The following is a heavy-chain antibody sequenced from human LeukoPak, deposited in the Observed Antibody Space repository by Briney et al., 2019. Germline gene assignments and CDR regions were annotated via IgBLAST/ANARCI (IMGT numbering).Heavy chain of an antibody. J-gene: IGHJ4*02. CDR3: AKRGIVIRGILVIGYHQETYHYDY. V-gene: IGHV3-74*01. CDR1: GFTFSSFW. Sequence: GGSLRLSCAASGFTFSSFWMLWVRQDPGKGLVWVSRIDPYGSTSYADSVKGRFTISRDNAKNTLYLQMTSLRAEDTAVYFCAKRGIVIRGILVIGYHQETYHYDYWGQGVLVTVSS. D-gene: IGHD3-10*01. CDR2: IDPYGST.